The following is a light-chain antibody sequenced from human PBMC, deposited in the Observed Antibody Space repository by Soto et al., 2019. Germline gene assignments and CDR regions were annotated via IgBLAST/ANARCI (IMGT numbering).Light chain of an antibody. V-gene: IGLV2-11*01. CDR1: SSVVGGYDY. CDR3: CSYGGYFWV. Sequence: QSVLTQPRSVSGSPGQSVTISCTGTSSVVGGYDYVSWFQHHPGKVPKLMIYDVTKRPSGVPDRFSASKSGNTASLTISGLQAEDEADYYCCSYGGYFWVFGGGTKVTVL. J-gene: IGLJ3*02. CDR2: DVT.